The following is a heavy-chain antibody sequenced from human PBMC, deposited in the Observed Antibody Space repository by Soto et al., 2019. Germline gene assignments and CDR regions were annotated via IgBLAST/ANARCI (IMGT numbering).Heavy chain of an antibody. CDR3: ARPRGGYMDV. Sequence: PLETLSLTCTVSGVSIRSSGYYWVWIRQPPGKGLEWIGSIYYSGSTYYNPSLKSRVTISVDTSKNQFSLKLSSVTAADTAVYYCARPRGGYMDVWGKGTTVTVSS. D-gene: IGHD3-10*01. V-gene: IGHV4-39*01. CDR2: IYYSGST. J-gene: IGHJ6*03. CDR1: GVSIRSSGYY.